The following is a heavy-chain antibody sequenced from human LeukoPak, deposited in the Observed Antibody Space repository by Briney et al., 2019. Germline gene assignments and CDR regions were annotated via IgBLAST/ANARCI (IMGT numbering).Heavy chain of an antibody. J-gene: IGHJ4*02. Sequence: SVKVSCKASGGTFSSYAISWVRQAPGQGLEWMGRIIPIFGTANYAQKFQGRVTITTGESTSTAYMELSSLRSEDTAVYYCASSSYYYDSSGYYNFDYWGQGTLVTVSS. CDR2: IIPIFGTA. CDR1: GGTFSSYA. D-gene: IGHD3-22*01. CDR3: ASSSYYYDSSGYYNFDY. V-gene: IGHV1-69*05.